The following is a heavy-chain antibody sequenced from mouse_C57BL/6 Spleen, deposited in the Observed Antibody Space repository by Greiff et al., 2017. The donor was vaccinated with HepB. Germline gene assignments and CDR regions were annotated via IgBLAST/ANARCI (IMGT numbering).Heavy chain of an antibody. D-gene: IGHD3-2*02. CDR2: ISYDGSN. J-gene: IGHJ4*01. CDR3: ARDQGRDAMDY. V-gene: IGHV3-6*01. Sequence: DVKLQESGPGLVKPSQSLSLTCSVTGYSITSGYYWNWIRQFPGNKLEWMGYISYDGSNNYNPSLKNRISITRDTSKNQFFLKLNSVTTEDTATYYCARDQGRDAMDYWGQGTSVTVSS. CDR1: GYSITSGYY.